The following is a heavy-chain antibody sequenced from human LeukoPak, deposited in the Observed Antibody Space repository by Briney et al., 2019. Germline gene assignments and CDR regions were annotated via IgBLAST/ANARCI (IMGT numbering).Heavy chain of an antibody. CDR1: GYTFTSYG. J-gene: IGHJ3*02. V-gene: IGHV1-18*01. D-gene: IGHD1-26*01. CDR2: ISAYNGNT. Sequence: ASVKVSCKASGYTFTSYGISWVRQAPGQGLEWMGWISAYNGNTNYAQKLQGRVTMTTDTSTSTAYMELRSLRSDDTAVYYCARRLYSGGYHQYAFDIWGQGTMVTVSS. CDR3: ARRLYSGGYHQYAFDI.